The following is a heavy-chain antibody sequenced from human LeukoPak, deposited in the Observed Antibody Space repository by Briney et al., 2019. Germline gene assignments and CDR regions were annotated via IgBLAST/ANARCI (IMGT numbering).Heavy chain of an antibody. V-gene: IGHV1-2*02. Sequence: GASVKVSCKASGYXFTAYYIHWVRQTPGQGLEWMGWINPNSGGTNYGQNFQGRVTMTRDTSISTAYMELSRLRSDDTAVYYCARGGFAGWLQMDYWGQGGLVTVSS. D-gene: IGHD5-24*01. J-gene: IGHJ4*02. CDR1: GYXFTAYY. CDR2: INPNSGGT. CDR3: ARGGFAGWLQMDY.